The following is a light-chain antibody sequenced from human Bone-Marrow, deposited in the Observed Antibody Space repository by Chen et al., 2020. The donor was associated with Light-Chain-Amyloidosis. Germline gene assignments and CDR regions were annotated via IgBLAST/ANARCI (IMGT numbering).Light chain of an antibody. CDR1: SSDVGGDNH. J-gene: IGLJ1*01. V-gene: IGLV2-14*01. CDR2: EVT. CDR3: SSYTITNTLV. Sequence: QSALTQPPSVSGSPGQSNPISCTGTSSDVGGDNHVSWYQQHPDQAPKLMIYEVTNRPSWVPDRFSGSKSDNTASLTISGLQTEDEADYFCSSYTITNTLVFGSGTRVTVL.